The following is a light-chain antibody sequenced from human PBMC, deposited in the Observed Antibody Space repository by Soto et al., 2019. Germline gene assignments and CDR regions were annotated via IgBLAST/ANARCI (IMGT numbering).Light chain of an antibody. CDR2: WAS. V-gene: IGKV4-1*01. Sequence: DIVMTQSPDSLAVSLGERATINCKSSQSVLYSSNNKNYLAWYQQKPGQPPKLLIYWASTRASGVPDRFSGSGSGTDFTLTISSLQAEDVAVYYCQQYYSTPWKFGQGTKVEIK. CDR1: QSVLYSSNNKNY. CDR3: QQYYSTPWK. J-gene: IGKJ1*01.